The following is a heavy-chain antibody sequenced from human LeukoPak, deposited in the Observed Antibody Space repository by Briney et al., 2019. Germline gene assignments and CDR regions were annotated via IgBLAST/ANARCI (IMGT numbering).Heavy chain of an antibody. CDR1: GDSVSSNSAA. J-gene: IGHJ4*02. Sequence: PSQALSLTCAISGDSVSSNSAAWNWIRQSPSRGLEWLGRTCYRSKWHNDYAISVKSRIAISPDTSKNQFSLQLNSVTPADTAVYYCARQDSGYIDYWGQGTLVTVSS. V-gene: IGHV6-1*01. D-gene: IGHD3-22*01. CDR3: ARQDSGYIDY. CDR2: TCYRSKWHN.